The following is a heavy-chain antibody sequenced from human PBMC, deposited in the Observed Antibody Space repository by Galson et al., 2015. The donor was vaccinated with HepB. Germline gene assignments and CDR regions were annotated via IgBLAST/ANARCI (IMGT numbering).Heavy chain of an antibody. CDR1: GGTFSSYA. J-gene: IGHJ6*02. V-gene: IGHV1-69*13. CDR2: IIPIFGTA. CDR3: ASQFPGALMVYARFYYYYGMDV. Sequence: SVKVSCKASGGTFSSYAISWVRQAPGQGLEWVGGIIPIFGTANYAQKFQGRVTITADESTSTAYMELSSLRSEDTAVYYCASQFPGALMVYARFYYYYGMDVWGQGTTVTVSS. D-gene: IGHD2-8*01.